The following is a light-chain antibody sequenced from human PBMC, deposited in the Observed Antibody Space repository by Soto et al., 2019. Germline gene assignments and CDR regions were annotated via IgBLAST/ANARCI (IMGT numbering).Light chain of an antibody. CDR2: GDN. Sequence: QTVVTQPPSVSGAPGQRVTISCTGSRSNIGARYAVYWYQQLPGAAPKLLIYGDNHRPSGVPDRFSASKSDTSASLAISGLQPEDEAYFYCAAWDDSLNAVVFGGGTKLTVL. J-gene: IGLJ2*01. CDR1: RSNIGARYA. V-gene: IGLV1-40*01. CDR3: AAWDDSLNAVV.